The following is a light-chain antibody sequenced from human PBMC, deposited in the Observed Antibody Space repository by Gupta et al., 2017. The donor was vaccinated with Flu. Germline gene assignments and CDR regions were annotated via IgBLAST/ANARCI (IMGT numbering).Light chain of an antibody. CDR1: GSNVGTNT. CDR3: AAWDDSLDGRGV. Sequence: QSVLTQPPSVSATPGQTVTISCSGSGSNVGTNTVNWYQQFPGAAPKLLIYSNILRPSGVPDRFSGSKSGTSASLAIRGLQSEDEADYYCAAWDDSLDGRGVFGTGTKVTVL. CDR2: SNI. V-gene: IGLV1-44*01. J-gene: IGLJ1*01.